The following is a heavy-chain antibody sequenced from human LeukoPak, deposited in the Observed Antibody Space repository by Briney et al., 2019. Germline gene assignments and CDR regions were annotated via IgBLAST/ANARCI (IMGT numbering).Heavy chain of an antibody. J-gene: IGHJ4*02. Sequence: ASVKVSCKASGYTFTSYATNWVRQAPGQGLEWMGWINTNTGNPTYAQGFTGRFVFSLDTSVSTAYLQISSLKAEDTAVYYCARERSHSAGDSNSYGLEYYFDYWGQGTLVTVSS. D-gene: IGHD5-18*01. CDR2: INTNTGNP. V-gene: IGHV7-4-1*02. CDR3: ARERSHSAGDSNSYGLEYYFDY. CDR1: GYTFTSYA.